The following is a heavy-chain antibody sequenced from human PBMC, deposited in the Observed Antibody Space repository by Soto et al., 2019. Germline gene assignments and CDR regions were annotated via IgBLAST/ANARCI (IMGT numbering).Heavy chain of an antibody. CDR1: AGSITNYY. CDR2: IHHTGSS. Sequence: QVQLQESGPGLVKPSETLSLTCTVSAGSITNYYWNWIRPPPEKGLEWFGFIHHTGSSMSNPSLRSRLNRSVDTTEGQISLGLRAVTAADPAVYYCAEWNEMNRSFDDWGQGMLVTVSS. CDR3: AEWNEMNRSFDD. J-gene: IGHJ4*02. V-gene: IGHV4-59*01. D-gene: IGHD3-16*02.